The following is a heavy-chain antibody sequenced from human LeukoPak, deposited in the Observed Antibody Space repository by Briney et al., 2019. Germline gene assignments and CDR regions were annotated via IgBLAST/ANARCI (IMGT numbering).Heavy chain of an antibody. CDR1: GYTFTGYY. V-gene: IGHV1-2*02. CDR3: ARDYDFWSGYYRFDY. Sequence: ASVKVSCKASGYTFTGYYMHWVRQAPGQGLEWMGWINPNSGGTNYAQKFQGRVTMTRDTSISTAYMEPSRLRSDDTAVYYCARDYDFWSGYYRFDYWGQGTLVTVSS. D-gene: IGHD3-3*01. CDR2: INPNSGGT. J-gene: IGHJ4*02.